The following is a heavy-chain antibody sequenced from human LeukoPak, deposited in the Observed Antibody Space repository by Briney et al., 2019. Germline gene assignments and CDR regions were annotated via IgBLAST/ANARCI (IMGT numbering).Heavy chain of an antibody. V-gene: IGHV3-9*01. D-gene: IGHD3-10*01. Sequence: GGCLRLAWAASGFTFAEYAMRWVRQAPGKGREWVSGISWNSGSIGYADSVKGRFTISRDNAKNSLYLQMNSLRAEDTALYYCAKNYGSAIQYYFDYWGQGTLVTVSS. CDR2: ISWNSGSI. CDR1: GFTFAEYA. CDR3: AKNYGSAIQYYFDY. J-gene: IGHJ4*02.